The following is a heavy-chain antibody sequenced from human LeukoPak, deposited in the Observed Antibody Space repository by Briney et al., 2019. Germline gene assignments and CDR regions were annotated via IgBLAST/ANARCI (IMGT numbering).Heavy chain of an antibody. CDR3: ARGVYYYDSSGYYPGWYFDL. J-gene: IGHJ2*01. D-gene: IGHD3-22*01. CDR1: GYTFTSYD. Sequence: ASVKVSCKASGYTFTSYDINWVRQAPGQGLEWMGWMNPNSGNTVYAQKFQGRVTMTRNTSISTAYMELSSLRSEDTAVYYCARGVYYYDSSGYYPGWYFDLWGRGTLVTVSS. CDR2: MNPNSGNT. V-gene: IGHV1-8*01.